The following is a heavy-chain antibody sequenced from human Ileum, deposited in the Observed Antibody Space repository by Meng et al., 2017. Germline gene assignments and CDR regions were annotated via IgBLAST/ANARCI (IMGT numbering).Heavy chain of an antibody. D-gene: IGHD3-16*01. CDR3: ARDEGGLYFDY. CDR2: VWYDGSNK. V-gene: IGHV3-33*01. Sequence: QVQRVRSGGGVVQPGKSLRLSCAASGFTFSNYGLQWVRQAPGKGREWVAVVWYDGSNKYYADSVKGRFTISRDNSKNTLYLQMNSLRAEDTAVYYCARDEGGLYFDYWGQGTLVTVSS. J-gene: IGHJ4*02. CDR1: GFTFSNYG.